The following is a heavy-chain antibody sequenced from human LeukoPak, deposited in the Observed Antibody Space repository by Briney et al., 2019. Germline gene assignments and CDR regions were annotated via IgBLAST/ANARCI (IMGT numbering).Heavy chain of an antibody. D-gene: IGHD2-21*02. Sequence: GGSLRLSCAASGFTFSNYWMSWVRQTPGKGLEWVANIKQDGSEEYYVDSVKGRFTISRDNTKKSLSLQMNSLRDEDTAVYYCARGVYCGGDCYPLAAFDIWGQGTMVTVSS. J-gene: IGHJ3*02. CDR1: GFTFSNYW. CDR3: ARGVYCGGDCYPLAAFDI. V-gene: IGHV3-7*01. CDR2: IKQDGSEE.